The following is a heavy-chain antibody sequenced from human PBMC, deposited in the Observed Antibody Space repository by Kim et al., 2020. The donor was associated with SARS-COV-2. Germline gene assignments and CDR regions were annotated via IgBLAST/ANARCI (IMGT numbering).Heavy chain of an antibody. D-gene: IGHD6-13*01. J-gene: IGHJ4*01. CDR1: GDSVSSDIAA. V-gene: IGHV6-1*01. CDR2: TYYRSKWYI. Sequence: SQTLSLTCDISGDSVSSDIAAWIWIRQSPSRGLEWMGRTYYRSKWYIDYAVSLKSRLTISPDTSKNQFSLQLNSVTPEDTAVYYCARSLASAGAIDYWGHGTLVTVSS. CDR3: ARSLASAGAIDY.